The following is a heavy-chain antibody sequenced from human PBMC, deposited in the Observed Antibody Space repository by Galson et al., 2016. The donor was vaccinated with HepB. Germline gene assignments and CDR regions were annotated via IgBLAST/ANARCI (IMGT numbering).Heavy chain of an antibody. D-gene: IGHD6-25*01. CDR1: GYRFTRNG. J-gene: IGHJ4*02. Sequence: SVKVSCKASGYRFTRNGISWVRQAPGQGLEWIGWISANSGNTNYAQKFQGRVTMTRDASTSTAYMELRSVTAADSAVYYCAGDHGSSGWLYWGQGILVTVSS. V-gene: IGHV1-18*01. CDR3: AGDHGSSGWLY. CDR2: ISANSGNT.